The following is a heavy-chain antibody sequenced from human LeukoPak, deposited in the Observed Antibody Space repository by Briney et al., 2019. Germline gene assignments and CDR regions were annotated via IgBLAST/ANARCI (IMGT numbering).Heavy chain of an antibody. CDR1: GFTFSSYA. J-gene: IGHJ4*02. CDR3: AKASYFHGSGSYFPFDY. CDR2: ISGSGGST. V-gene: IGHV3-23*01. D-gene: IGHD3-10*01. Sequence: PGGSLRLSCAASGFTFSSYAMSWVRQAPGKGLECVSAISGSGGSTYYTDSVKGRFTISRDNSKNTLYLQMNSLRAEDTAVYYCAKASYFHGSGSYFPFDYWGQGTLVTVSS.